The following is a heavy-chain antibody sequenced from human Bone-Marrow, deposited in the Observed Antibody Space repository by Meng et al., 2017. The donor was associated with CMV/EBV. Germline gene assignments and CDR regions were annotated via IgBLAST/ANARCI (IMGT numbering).Heavy chain of an antibody. D-gene: IGHD5-12*01. V-gene: IGHV4-61*01. J-gene: IGHJ5*02. CDR3: ARGELVATINHNWFDP. Sequence: SETLSLTCTVSGGSVSSGSYYWSWIRQPPGKGLEWIGYIYYSGSTNYNPSLKSRVTISVDTFENQFSLMPSSVTAADAAVYYCARGELVATINHNWFDPWGQGTLVTVSS. CDR2: IYYSGST. CDR1: GGSVSSGSYY.